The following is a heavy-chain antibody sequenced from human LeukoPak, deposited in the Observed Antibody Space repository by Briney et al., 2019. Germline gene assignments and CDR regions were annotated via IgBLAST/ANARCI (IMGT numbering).Heavy chain of an antibody. CDR2: IRNAGTNT. CDR3: VGDNPRGGDFYLEY. V-gene: IGHV3-33*01. D-gene: IGHD3-16*01. CDR1: GFSFITYI. Sequence: GGSLRLSRAASGFSFITYIMHWVRQAPRKRLEWVSLIRNAGTNTYYADSVQGRFTISRDNSKKTLYLQMNSLRAEDTAVYYCVGDNPRGGDFYLEYWGRGTLVIVSS. J-gene: IGHJ4*02.